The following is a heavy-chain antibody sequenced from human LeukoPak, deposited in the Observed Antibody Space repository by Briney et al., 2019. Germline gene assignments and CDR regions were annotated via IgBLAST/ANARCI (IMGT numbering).Heavy chain of an antibody. D-gene: IGHD3-10*01. Sequence: GGSLRLSCAVSGFTFSSYDMNWVRQAPGKGLEWISYISGSGSTIYDADSVKGRFTVSRDNAKNSLHLLMNSLRAEDTAVYYCARIHPYYYGSGSYLMGYYYFGMDVWGQGTTVTVSS. J-gene: IGHJ6*02. CDR3: ARIHPYYYGSGSYLMGYYYFGMDV. CDR1: GFTFSSYD. V-gene: IGHV3-48*03. CDR2: ISGSGSTI.